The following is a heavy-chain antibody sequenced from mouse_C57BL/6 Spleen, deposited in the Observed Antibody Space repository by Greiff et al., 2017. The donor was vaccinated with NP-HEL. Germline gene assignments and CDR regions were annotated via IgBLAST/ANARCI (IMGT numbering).Heavy chain of an antibody. V-gene: IGHV6-6*01. CDR1: GFTFSDAW. J-gene: IGHJ3*01. CDR2: IRNKANNHAT. Sequence: EVKLVESGGGLVQPGGSMKLSCAASGFTFSDAWMDWVRQSPEQGLEWVAEIRNKANNHATYYAESVKGMFTISRDDSKSSVYLQMNSVRADDTGIYYCTRRTGTGFAYWGQGTLVTVSA. CDR3: TRRTGTGFAY. D-gene: IGHD4-1*01.